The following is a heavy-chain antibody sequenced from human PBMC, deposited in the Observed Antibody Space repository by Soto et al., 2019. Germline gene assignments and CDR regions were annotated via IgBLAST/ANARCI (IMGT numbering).Heavy chain of an antibody. CDR3: ARVRYDSSGYYAFDI. V-gene: IGHV3-64*01. Sequence: EVQLVESGGGLVQPGGSLRLSCAASGFTFSSYAMHWVRQAPGKGLEYVSAISSNGGSTYYANSVKGRFTISRDNSKNTLYLQMGSLRAEDMAVYYCARVRYDSSGYYAFDIWGQGTMVTVSS. CDR1: GFTFSSYA. D-gene: IGHD3-22*01. CDR2: ISSNGGST. J-gene: IGHJ3*02.